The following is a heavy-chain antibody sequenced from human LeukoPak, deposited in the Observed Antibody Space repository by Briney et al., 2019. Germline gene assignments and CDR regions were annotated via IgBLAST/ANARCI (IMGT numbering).Heavy chain of an antibody. V-gene: IGHV4-39*01. Sequence: SETLSLTCTVSGGSISSSSYYWGWIRQPPGKGLEWIGSIYYSGSTYYNPSLKGRVTISVDTSKNQFSLKLSSVTAADTAVYYCARGDSSGHPAFDYWGQGTLVTVSS. J-gene: IGHJ4*02. CDR2: IYYSGST. CDR3: ARGDSSGHPAFDY. D-gene: IGHD3-22*01. CDR1: GGSISSSSYY.